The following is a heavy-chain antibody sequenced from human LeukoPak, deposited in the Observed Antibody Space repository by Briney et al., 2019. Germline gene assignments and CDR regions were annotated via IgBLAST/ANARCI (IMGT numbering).Heavy chain of an antibody. J-gene: IGHJ4*02. CDR2: INHSGST. D-gene: IGHD5-12*01. CDR3: ARAPSIVASPYFDY. V-gene: IGHV4-34*01. Sequence: SETLSLTCAVYGGSFSGYYWSWIRQPPGKGLEWIGEINHSGSTNYNPSLKGRVTISVDTSKNQFSLKLSSVTAADTAVYYCARAPSIVASPYFDYWGQGTLVTVSS. CDR1: GGSFSGYY.